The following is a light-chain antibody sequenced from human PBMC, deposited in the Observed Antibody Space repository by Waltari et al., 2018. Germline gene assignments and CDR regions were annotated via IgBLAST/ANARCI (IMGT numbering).Light chain of an antibody. CDR2: CAS. CDR1: QIASRT. V-gene: IGKV3-20*01. J-gene: IGKJ1*01. Sequence: IVLTQSPGTLSLSPGERATLSCRASQIASRTLAWSQQKPGQAPKLRIYCASIRATGIPDRFTGSGSGTDFSLTISSLEPEDFAIFFCQHYVRLPATFGQGTKVEIK. CDR3: QHYVRLPAT.